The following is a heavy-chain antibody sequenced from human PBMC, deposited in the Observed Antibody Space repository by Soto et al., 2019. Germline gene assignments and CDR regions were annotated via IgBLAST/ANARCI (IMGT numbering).Heavy chain of an antibody. CDR2: VTGSGGRT. V-gene: IGHV3-23*01. Sequence: EVQLLESGGGLVQPGGSLRHSCAGSGFSFGNYAMSWVRQAPGKGLEWVAAVTGSGGRTYHAESVKGRLTISRDNSKNTLYLQMNSLRVEDTAVYYCAKDSWGGAGSGWSHDYWGQGILVTVSS. J-gene: IGHJ4*02. CDR1: GFSFGNYA. D-gene: IGHD6-19*01. CDR3: AKDSWGGAGSGWSHDY.